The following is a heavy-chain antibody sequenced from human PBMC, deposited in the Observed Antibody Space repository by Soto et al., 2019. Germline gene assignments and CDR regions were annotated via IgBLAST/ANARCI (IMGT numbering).Heavy chain of an antibody. CDR2: IVVASGRT. V-gene: IGHV1-58*02. Sequence: SVKVSCKASGFDFGSFGIQFLRQTRGRGLEWIGWIVVASGRTNYARQFQGRVAFSRDMSSTTAYMDLYDLKSDDTAVYFCSADHPHTAIGWPVWGQGTSVTVSS. CDR3: SADHPHTAIGWPV. J-gene: IGHJ6*02. CDR1: GFDFGSFG.